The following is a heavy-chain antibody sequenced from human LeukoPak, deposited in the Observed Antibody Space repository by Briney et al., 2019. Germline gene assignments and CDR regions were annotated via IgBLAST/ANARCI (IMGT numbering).Heavy chain of an antibody. CDR3: TTVGTSGYYDFWSGYSDFDY. D-gene: IGHD3-3*01. Sequence: GGSLRLSCAASGFTYAWMSWVRQAPGKGLEWVGRIKSKTDGGTTDYAAPVKGRFTISRDGSKNTLYLQMTSLKTEDTAVYYCTTVGTSGYYDFWSGYSDFDYWGQGTLVTVSS. J-gene: IGHJ4*02. V-gene: IGHV3-15*01. CDR1: GFTYAW. CDR2: IKSKTDGGTT.